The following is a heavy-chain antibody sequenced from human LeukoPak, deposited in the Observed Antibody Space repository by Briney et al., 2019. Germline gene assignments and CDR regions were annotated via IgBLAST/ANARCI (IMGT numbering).Heavy chain of an antibody. Sequence: GGSLRLSCAASGFTFSSYSMNWVRQAPGKGLEWVSSISSSSSYIYYADSVKGRFTISRDNSKNTLYLQMNSLRAEDTAVYYCAKDKQQLVQYWGQGTLVTVSS. CDR2: ISSSSSYI. CDR3: AKDKQQLVQY. J-gene: IGHJ4*02. V-gene: IGHV3-21*01. D-gene: IGHD6-13*01. CDR1: GFTFSSYS.